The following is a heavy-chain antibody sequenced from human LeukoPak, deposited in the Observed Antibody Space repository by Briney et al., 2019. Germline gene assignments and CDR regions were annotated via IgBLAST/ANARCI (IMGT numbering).Heavy chain of an antibody. Sequence: GGSLRLSCAASGFTVSSNYMGWVRQARGKGLEWDAFIHSGGSTNYADSVKGRFSISRDNPKNTLYLQLNSLRAEDTAVYYCARDRCSGGSCYASDYWGQGTLVTVSS. CDR1: GFTVSSNY. D-gene: IGHD2-15*01. V-gene: IGHV3-53*01. CDR2: IHSGGST. CDR3: ARDRCSGGSCYASDY. J-gene: IGHJ4*02.